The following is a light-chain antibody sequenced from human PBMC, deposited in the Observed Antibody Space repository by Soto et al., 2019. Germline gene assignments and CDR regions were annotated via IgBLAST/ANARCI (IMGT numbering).Light chain of an antibody. CDR3: CSNAADYVI. CDR2: EGT. Sequence: QSALTQPASVSGSPGQSITISCTGTNINIGSYNFVSWYQQHPGKAPKLMIYEGTKRPSGVSDRFSASKSGNAASLTISGLQAEDEADYYCCSNAADYVIFGGGTKLTVL. J-gene: IGLJ2*01. V-gene: IGLV2-23*01. CDR1: NINIGSYNF.